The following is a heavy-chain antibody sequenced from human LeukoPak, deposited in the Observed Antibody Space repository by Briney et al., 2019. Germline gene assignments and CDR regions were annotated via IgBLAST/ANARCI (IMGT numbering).Heavy chain of an antibody. CDR1: GYTFTSYG. V-gene: IGHV1-18*01. Sequence: ASVKVSCKASGYTFTSYGISWVRQAPGQGLEWMGWISAYNGNTNYAQELQGRVTMTTDTSTSTAYMELRSLGSDDTAVYYCARWRLYSNFVDYWGQGTLVTVSS. CDR3: ARWRLYSNFVDY. CDR2: ISAYNGNT. D-gene: IGHD4-11*01. J-gene: IGHJ4*02.